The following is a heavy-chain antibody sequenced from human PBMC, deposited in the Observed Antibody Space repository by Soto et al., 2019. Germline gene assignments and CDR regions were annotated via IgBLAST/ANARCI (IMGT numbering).Heavy chain of an antibody. CDR2: ISGSGGST. Sequence: LRLSCAASGFTFSSYAMSWVRQAPGKGLEWVSSISGSGGSTYYADSVKGRFTISRDNSKNTLYLQMNSLRAEDTAVYYCAKARYYDSTGYLYYFDHWGQGSLVTVSS. J-gene: IGHJ4*02. CDR1: GFTFSSYA. CDR3: AKARYYDSTGYLYYFDH. V-gene: IGHV3-23*01. D-gene: IGHD3-22*01.